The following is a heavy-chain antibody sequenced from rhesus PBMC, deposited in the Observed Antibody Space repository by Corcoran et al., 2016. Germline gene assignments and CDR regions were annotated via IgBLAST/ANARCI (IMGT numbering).Heavy chain of an antibody. CDR2: IKSKDEGGTA. CDR3: TTLLDWLPFDY. Sequence: QLVESVGCSVHPGRSLRLSCSASVFPCSNSWMCLVRPPPGYGQAWVASIKSKDEGGTADYAEEVKGRFTISRDDSKNTLYLQMNRQKTEDTAVYYCTTLLDWLPFDYWGQGVLVTVSS. CDR1: VFPCSNSW. D-gene: IGHD3-3*01. V-gene: IGHV3-30*01. J-gene: IGHJ4*01.